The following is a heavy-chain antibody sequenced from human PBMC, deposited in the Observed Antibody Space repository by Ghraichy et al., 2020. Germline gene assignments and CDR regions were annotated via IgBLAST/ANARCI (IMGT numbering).Heavy chain of an antibody. CDR2: IFNSGST. CDR3: ARYKSGGSNCARAFDI. J-gene: IGHJ3*02. Sequence: SQTLSLTCTVSGGSISGFFWGWVRQSPEMGLEWIAFIFNSGSTDSNPSLKSRVTMSVDTSRNQFSLRLNSVTAADTAIYYCARYKSGGSNCARAFDIWGQGTMVTVSS. D-gene: IGHD4/OR15-4a*01. V-gene: IGHV4-4*08. CDR1: GGSISGFF.